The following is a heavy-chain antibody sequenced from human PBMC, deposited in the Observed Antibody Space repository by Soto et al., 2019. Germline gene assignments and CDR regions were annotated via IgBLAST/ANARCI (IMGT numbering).Heavy chain of an antibody. Sequence: QVQLVQSGAEVKKPGSSVKVSCKASGGTINRYTISWVRQAPGQGLEWMGRIIPILGLSKYPQKFQGRVTITADKSTSTAYSELSSLRSEDTAMYYGARLKGYCSGGGGYSGLDADEWGLGALVTVSS. CDR1: GGTINRYT. J-gene: IGHJ4*02. CDR3: ARLKGYCSGGGGYSGLDADE. CDR2: IIPILGLS. V-gene: IGHV1-69*02. D-gene: IGHD2-15*01.